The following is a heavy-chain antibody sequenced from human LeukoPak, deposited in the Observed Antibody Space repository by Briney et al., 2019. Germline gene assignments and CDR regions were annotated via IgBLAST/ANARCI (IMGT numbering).Heavy chain of an antibody. V-gene: IGHV4-59*01. Sequence: SETLSLTCTVSGGSISSYYWSWIRQPPGKGLEWIGYIYFSGSTNYNPSLKSRVTISVDTSRNQFSLQLSSVTAADTAVYYCARGPGDSSGWYLQHWGQSTMVTVSS. CDR1: GGSISSYY. D-gene: IGHD6-19*01. J-gene: IGHJ1*01. CDR2: IYFSGST. CDR3: ARGPGDSSGWYLQH.